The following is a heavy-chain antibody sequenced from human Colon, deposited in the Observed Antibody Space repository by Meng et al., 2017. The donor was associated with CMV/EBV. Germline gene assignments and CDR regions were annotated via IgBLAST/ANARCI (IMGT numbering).Heavy chain of an antibody. CDR1: GFTFSSYG. CDR3: ARGYSSSWSHEYFFDY. Sequence: GGSLRLSCAASGFTFSSYGMHWVRQAPGKGLEWVAVIWYDGSNKYYADSVKGRFTISRDNSKNTLYLQMNSLRAEDTAVYYCARGYSSSWSHEYFFDYWGQGTLVTVSS. J-gene: IGHJ4*02. D-gene: IGHD6-13*01. V-gene: IGHV3-33*01. CDR2: IWYDGSNK.